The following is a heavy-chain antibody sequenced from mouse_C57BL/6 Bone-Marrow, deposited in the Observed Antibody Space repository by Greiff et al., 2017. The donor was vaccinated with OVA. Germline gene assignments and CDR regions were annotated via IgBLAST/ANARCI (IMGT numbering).Heavy chain of an antibody. J-gene: IGHJ2*01. CDR2: INPSTGGT. D-gene: IGHD3-2*02. CDR3: ARRDSSGYVVGNY. V-gene: IGHV1-42*01. Sequence: VQLQQSGPELVKPGASVKISCKASGYSFTGYYMNWVKQSPEKSLEWIGEINPSTGGTTYNQKFKAKATLTVDKSSSTAYMQLKSLTSEDSAVYYCARRDSSGYVVGNYWGQGTTLTVSS. CDR1: GYSFTGYY.